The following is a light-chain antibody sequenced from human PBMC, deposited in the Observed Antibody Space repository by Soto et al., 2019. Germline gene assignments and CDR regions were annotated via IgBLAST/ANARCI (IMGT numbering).Light chain of an antibody. J-gene: IGKJ4*01. V-gene: IGKV1-33*01. CDR1: QDIRNY. Sequence: DLQMTQSPSSPSASVGDRVTITCQASQDIRNYLNWYQQKPGKAPNLLIYDASNLRAGVPSRFSGSGSGTEFTFTISSLQPEDIATYYCQHYDHLPPLSFGGGTKVEIK. CDR2: DAS. CDR3: QHYDHLPPLS.